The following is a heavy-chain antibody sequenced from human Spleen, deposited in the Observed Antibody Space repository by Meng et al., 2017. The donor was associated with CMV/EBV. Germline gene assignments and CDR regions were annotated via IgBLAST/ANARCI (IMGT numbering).Heavy chain of an antibody. CDR3: ARVRAAASFNWFDP. V-gene: IGHV4-34*01. D-gene: IGHD6-13*01. Sequence: SETLSLTCAVYGGSFSGYYWSWIRQPPGKGLEWIGEINHSGSTNDNPSLKSRVTISVDTSKNQFSLKLSSVTAADTAVYYCARVRAAASFNWFDPWGQGTLVTVSS. CDR1: GGSFSGYY. J-gene: IGHJ5*02. CDR2: INHSGST.